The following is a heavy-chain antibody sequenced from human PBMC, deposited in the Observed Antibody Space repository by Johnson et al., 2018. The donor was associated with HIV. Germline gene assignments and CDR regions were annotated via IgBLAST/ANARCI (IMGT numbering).Heavy chain of an antibody. CDR1: GFTFSSYW. J-gene: IGHJ3*02. Sequence: VQLVESGGGLVKPGGSLRLSCAASGFTFSSYWMSWVRQAPGKGLEWVANIKQDGSEKYYADSVKGRFTISRDNSKNTLYLQMNSLRAEDTAVYYCAKPSTESAFDIWGQGTLVTVSS. CDR3: AKPSTESAFDI. CDR2: IKQDGSEK. V-gene: IGHV3-7*01. D-gene: IGHD1-1*01.